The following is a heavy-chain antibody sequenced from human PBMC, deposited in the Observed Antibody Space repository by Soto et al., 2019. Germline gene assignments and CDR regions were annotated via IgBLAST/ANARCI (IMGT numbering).Heavy chain of an antibody. CDR1: GGSISSGGYS. Sequence: QLQLQESGSGLVKPSQTLSLTCAVSGGSISSGGYSWSWIRQPPGKGLEWIGYMYHSGSTYYNPSLKSPITISIDRAKNQFSLKPSSVAAADTAVYYWARVPDHWGPGILVTVSS. V-gene: IGHV4-30-2*01. CDR3: ARVPDH. D-gene: IGHD2-2*01. J-gene: IGHJ4*02. CDR2: MYHSGST.